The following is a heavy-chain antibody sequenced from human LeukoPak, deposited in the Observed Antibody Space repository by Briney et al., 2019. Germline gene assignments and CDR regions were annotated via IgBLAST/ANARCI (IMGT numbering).Heavy chain of an antibody. CDR1: GFTISNAW. CDR2: IKSKTDGGTT. Sequence: PGGSLRLSCAASGFTISNAWMSWVRQAPGKGLEWVGRIKSKTDGGTTDYAAPVKGRFTISRDDSKNTLYLQMNSLKTEDTAVYYCTTDLDYYDSSGYYSTFDYWGQGTLVTVSS. D-gene: IGHD3-22*01. J-gene: IGHJ4*02. V-gene: IGHV3-15*01. CDR3: TTDLDYYDSSGYYSTFDY.